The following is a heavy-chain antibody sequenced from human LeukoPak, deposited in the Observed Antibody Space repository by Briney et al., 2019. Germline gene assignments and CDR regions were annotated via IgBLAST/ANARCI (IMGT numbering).Heavy chain of an antibody. J-gene: IGHJ6*03. D-gene: IGHD5-12*01. Sequence: GGSLRLSCAASGFTFSDYYMSWIRQAPGKGLEWVSYISSSGSTIYYADSVKGRFTISRDNAKNSLYLQMNSLRAEDTALYYCARAYSGYENYYYYYYMDVWGKGTTVTVSS. CDR2: ISSSGSTI. CDR1: GFTFSDYY. V-gene: IGHV3-11*01. CDR3: ARAYSGYENYYYYYYMDV.